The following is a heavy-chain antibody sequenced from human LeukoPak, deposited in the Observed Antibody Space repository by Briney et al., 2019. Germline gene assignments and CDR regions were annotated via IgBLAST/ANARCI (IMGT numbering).Heavy chain of an antibody. D-gene: IGHD3-22*01. V-gene: IGHV3-74*01. Sequence: PGGSLRLSCAASGFTFSTYWMHWVRQAPRKGLVWVLRINSDGSNTGYADSVKGRFTISRDNSKNTLYLQMNGLRAEDTAVYYCARVGDYYDSSGYFYGYFHHWGQGTLVTVSS. CDR3: ARVGDYYDSSGYFYGYFHH. CDR2: INSDGSNT. J-gene: IGHJ1*01. CDR1: GFTFSTYW.